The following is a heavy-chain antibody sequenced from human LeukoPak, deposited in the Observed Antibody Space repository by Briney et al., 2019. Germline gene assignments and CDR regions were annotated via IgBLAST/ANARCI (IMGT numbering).Heavy chain of an antibody. V-gene: IGHV1-24*01. J-gene: IGHJ4*02. CDR2: FDPEDGEI. Sequence: ASVKVSCKVSGYTLTELSMHWVRQAPGKGLEWVGGFDPEDGEIIYAQKFQGRVTMTEDTSTDTAYMELSSLRSEDTAVYYCATDTRSYGDSRVFDYWGQGTLVTVSS. CDR1: GYTLTELS. D-gene: IGHD4-17*01. CDR3: ATDTRSYGDSRVFDY.